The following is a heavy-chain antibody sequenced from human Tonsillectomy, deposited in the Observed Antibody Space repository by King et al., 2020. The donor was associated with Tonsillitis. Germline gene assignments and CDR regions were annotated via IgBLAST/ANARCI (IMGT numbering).Heavy chain of an antibody. CDR3: ASGENWFDP. V-gene: IGHV1-69*12. CDR2: IIPVFGTA. D-gene: IGHD2-21*01. J-gene: IGHJ5*02. CDR1: GGTCSSYA. Sequence: QLVQSGAEVKKPGASVKVSCKASGGTCSSYAISWVRHAPGQGLELMGGIIPVFGTANYAQKFQGRVTITADESTSTAYMELSSLRSEDTAVYYCASGENWFDPWGQGTLVTVSP.